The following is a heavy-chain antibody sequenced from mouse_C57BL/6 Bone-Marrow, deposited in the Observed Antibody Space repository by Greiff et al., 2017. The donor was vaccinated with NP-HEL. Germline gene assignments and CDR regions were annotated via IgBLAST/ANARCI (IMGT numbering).Heavy chain of an antibody. CDR1: GYTFTDYQ. V-gene: IGHV1-26*01. D-gene: IGHD1-1*01. CDR3: ARDYYGSSFFDY. J-gene: IGHJ2*01. CDR2: INPNHGGT. Sequence: VQLQQSGPELVTPGASVKISCKASGYTFTDYQLNCLQQSTPPLLSFLFSINPNHGGTSYNQKFKGKATLTVDKSSSTAYMELRSLTSEDSAVYYCARDYYGSSFFDYWGQGTTLTVSS.